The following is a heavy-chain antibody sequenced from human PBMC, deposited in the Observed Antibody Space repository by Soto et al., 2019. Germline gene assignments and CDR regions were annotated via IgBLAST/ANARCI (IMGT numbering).Heavy chain of an antibody. Sequence: QVHLVQSGVEVKTPGASVKVSCQASGYTFFTYDISWERQAPGQGLEWRGWISTYSGDTKYAQKFQGRVTMTTDTSPTTAYLELRSLRSDDTAVYYCARHHGPTTSENWFDPWGQGTLVTVSS. D-gene: IGHD5-12*01. J-gene: IGHJ5*02. V-gene: IGHV1-18*01. CDR2: ISTYSGDT. CDR3: ARHHGPTTSENWFDP. CDR1: GYTFFTYD.